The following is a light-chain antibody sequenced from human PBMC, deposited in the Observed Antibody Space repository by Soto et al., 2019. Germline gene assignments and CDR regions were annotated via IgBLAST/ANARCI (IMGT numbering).Light chain of an antibody. CDR3: QQSYSSPQT. Sequence: DIQMTQSPSSLSASVGVRVTISCRASQTINSYLHWYQQKPGRAPQLLIYTASNLQSGVPSRFSGRGYGTDFTLTITSLQPEDFATYYCQQSYSSPQTFGQGTKVEIK. CDR2: TAS. J-gene: IGKJ1*01. CDR1: QTINSY. V-gene: IGKV1-39*01.